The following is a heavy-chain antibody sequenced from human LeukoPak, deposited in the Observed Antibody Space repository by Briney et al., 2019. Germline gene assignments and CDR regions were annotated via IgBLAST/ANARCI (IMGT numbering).Heavy chain of an antibody. Sequence: SGGSLRLSCAASGFTFSSYAMHWVRQAPGKGLEWVAVISYDGSNKYYADSVKGRFTISRDNSKNTLYLQMNSLRAEDTAVYYCARDRGVRGPRGYYYGMDVWGQGTTVTVSS. J-gene: IGHJ6*02. CDR1: GFTFSSYA. D-gene: IGHD3-10*01. CDR2: ISYDGSNK. V-gene: IGHV3-30-3*01. CDR3: ARDRGVRGPRGYYYGMDV.